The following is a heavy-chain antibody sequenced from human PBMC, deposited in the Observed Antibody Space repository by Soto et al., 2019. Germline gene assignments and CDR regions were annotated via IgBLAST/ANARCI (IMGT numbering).Heavy chain of an antibody. Sequence: EVQLVESGGGLVQPGRSLRLSCAASGFTFDDYAMHWVRQAPGKGLEWVSGISWNSGSIGYADSVKGRFTISRDNAKNSLYLQMNSLRAEDTALYYCAKDIYSNYGPWGFDYWGQGTLVTVSS. CDR1: GFTFDDYA. D-gene: IGHD4-4*01. J-gene: IGHJ4*02. CDR2: ISWNSGSI. V-gene: IGHV3-9*01. CDR3: AKDIYSNYGPWGFDY.